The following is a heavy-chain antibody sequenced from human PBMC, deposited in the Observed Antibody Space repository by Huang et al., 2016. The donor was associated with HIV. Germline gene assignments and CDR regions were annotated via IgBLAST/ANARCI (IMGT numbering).Heavy chain of an antibody. CDR3: ASNGYSSSWGDPFDI. J-gene: IGHJ3*02. CDR1: GFTLSSYW. Sequence: EVQLVESGGGSVQPGGSLRLSCAASGFTLSSYWMSWVRQAPGKGLEWVANIKQDGSEKYYVNSVRGQFTISRDNAKNALYLQMNSLRAEDTAMYYCASNGYSSSWGDPFDIWGQGTMVTVSS. V-gene: IGHV3-7*01. CDR2: IKQDGSEK. D-gene: IGHD6-13*01.